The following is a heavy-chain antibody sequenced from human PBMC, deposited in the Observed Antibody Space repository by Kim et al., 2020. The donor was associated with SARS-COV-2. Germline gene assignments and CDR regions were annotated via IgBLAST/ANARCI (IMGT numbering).Heavy chain of an antibody. J-gene: IGHJ3*02. CDR1: GFTFSSYA. Sequence: GGSLRLSCAASGFTFSSYAMHWVRQAPGKGLEWVALISYDGNNKDNADSVKGRFTISRDNSKNTLYLQMNSLRVDDTAVYYCAREGWELGDAFDIWGQGTVVTVSS. CDR2: ISYDGNNK. CDR3: AREGWELGDAFDI. V-gene: IGHV3-30-3*01. D-gene: IGHD1-26*01.